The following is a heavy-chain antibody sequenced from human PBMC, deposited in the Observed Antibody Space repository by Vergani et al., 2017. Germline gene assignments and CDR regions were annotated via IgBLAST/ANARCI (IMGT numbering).Heavy chain of an antibody. CDR2: IYYSGST. Sequence: QLQLQESGPGLVKPSATLSLTCSVSGASIRSSNYYWGWIRQPPGKGREWIASIYYSGSTYYNPSLKSRVTIYVDTYKNQFSLKLSSVTAADTAVYFCARHSTVEWLVKLGWIDPWGQGILVTVSS. V-gene: IGHV4-39*01. D-gene: IGHD6-19*01. CDR3: ARHSTVEWLVKLGWIDP. CDR1: GASIRSSNYY. J-gene: IGHJ5*02.